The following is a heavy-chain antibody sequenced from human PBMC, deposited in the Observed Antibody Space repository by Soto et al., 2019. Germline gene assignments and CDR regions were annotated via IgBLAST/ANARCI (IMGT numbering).Heavy chain of an antibody. CDR1: GFAVSSKY. D-gene: IGHD6-19*01. V-gene: IGHV3-53*01. Sequence: EVQLVESGGGLIKPGGSLRLSCAASGFAVSSKYMTWVRQAPGKGLEWVAVIYGGGTTYYADSVKGRFTISSDTSKNTLYLQMNSLRAEDTAVYYCVQTTGWPGFDFWGQGTLVTVSS. J-gene: IGHJ4*02. CDR3: VQTTGWPGFDF. CDR2: IYGGGTT.